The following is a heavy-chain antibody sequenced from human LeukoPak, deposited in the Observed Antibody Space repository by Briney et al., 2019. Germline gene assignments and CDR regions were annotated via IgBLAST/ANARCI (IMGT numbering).Heavy chain of an antibody. Sequence: GGSLRLSCAASGFTFSSYAMHWVRQAPGKGLEWVAVISYDGSNKYYADSVKGRFTISRDNSKNTLYLQMNSLRAEDTAVYYCARVGGTIFGVVTEYFQHWGQGTLVTVSS. CDR2: ISYDGSNK. CDR1: GFTFSSYA. CDR3: ARVGGTIFGVVTEYFQH. J-gene: IGHJ1*01. D-gene: IGHD3-3*01. V-gene: IGHV3-30*04.